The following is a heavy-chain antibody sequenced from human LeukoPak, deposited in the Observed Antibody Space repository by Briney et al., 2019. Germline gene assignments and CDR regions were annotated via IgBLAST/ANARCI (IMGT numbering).Heavy chain of an antibody. Sequence: ASVKVSCKASGYTFTSYYIHWVRQAPGQGLEYMGIIRPSGSTAYAQKFQGRVTMTRDTSTSAVYMELSSLRSEDKAVYYCAREGPETYNFDFWGQGTQVTVSS. D-gene: IGHD5-18*01. J-gene: IGHJ4*02. CDR3: AREGPETYNFDF. CDR2: IRPSGST. V-gene: IGHV1-46*01. CDR1: GYTFTSYY.